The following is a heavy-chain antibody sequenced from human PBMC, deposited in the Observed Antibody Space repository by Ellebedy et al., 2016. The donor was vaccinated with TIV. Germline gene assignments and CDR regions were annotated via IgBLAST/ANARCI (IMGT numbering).Heavy chain of an antibody. D-gene: IGHD4-23*01. CDR1: GGSVSNTMYY. J-gene: IGHJ4*02. CDR3: ARLRWYSSHYYYED. Sequence: SETLSLTXTVSGGSVSNTMYYWGWIRQPPGKGLEWIGNVYSTGLTYYNPSLKSRVTISGDTSKNQFSLNLTSVTAADTAVYYCARLRWYSSHYYYEDWGQGMLVTVSS. CDR2: VYSTGLT. V-gene: IGHV4-39*01.